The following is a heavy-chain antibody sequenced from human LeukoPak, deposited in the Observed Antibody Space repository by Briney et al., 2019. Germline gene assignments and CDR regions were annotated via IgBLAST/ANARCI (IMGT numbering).Heavy chain of an antibody. CDR2: ISGSGSAI. CDR1: RFSFSDHY. CDR3: ANRGYCSSSSCSPFDF. Sequence: PGGSLRLSCAASRFSFSDHYMSWIRQTPGKGLEWVSYISGSGSAIYYADSLKGRFTISRDNAKNSLYLQLNSLRAEDTAVYYCANRGYCSSSSCSPFDFWGQGTLVTVSS. J-gene: IGHJ4*02. V-gene: IGHV3-11*01. D-gene: IGHD2-2*01.